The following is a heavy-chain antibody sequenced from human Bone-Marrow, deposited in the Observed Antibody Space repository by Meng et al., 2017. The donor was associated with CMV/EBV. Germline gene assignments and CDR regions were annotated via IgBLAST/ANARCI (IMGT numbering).Heavy chain of an antibody. CDR1: GGSFSGYY. CDR2: INQSGST. V-gene: IGHV4-34*01. Sequence: SETLSLTCAVYGGSFSGYYWTWIRQPPGKGLEWIGEINQSGSTKYNPSLKSRVTISVDTSKNQFSLKLSSVTAADTAVYYCARCGLYYYDSSGYSGFDYWGQGPLVTVSS. J-gene: IGHJ4*02. D-gene: IGHD3-22*01. CDR3: ARCGLYYYDSSGYSGFDY.